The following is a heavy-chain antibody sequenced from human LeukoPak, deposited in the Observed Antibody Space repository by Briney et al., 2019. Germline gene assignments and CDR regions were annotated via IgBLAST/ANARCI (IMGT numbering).Heavy chain of an antibody. J-gene: IGHJ5*02. CDR3: ARVLNSDIVVVPAARGSPFDP. D-gene: IGHD2-2*01. V-gene: IGHV4-39*07. CDR2: IYYSGST. Sequence: SETLSLTCTVSGGSISSGDYYWSWIRQPPGKGLEWIGSIYYSGSTYYNPSLKSRVTISVDTSKNQFSLKLSSVTAADTAVYYCARVLNSDIVVVPAARGSPFDPWGQGTLVTVSS. CDR1: GGSISSGDYY.